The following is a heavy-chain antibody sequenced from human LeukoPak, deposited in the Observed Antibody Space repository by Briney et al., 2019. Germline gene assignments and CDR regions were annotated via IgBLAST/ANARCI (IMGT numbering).Heavy chain of an antibody. CDR2: INWNGGST. J-gene: IGHJ4*02. CDR1: AFTFDDYG. Sequence: GRSLRLSCAASAFTFDDYGMSWVSHAPGKGLEWVSAINWNGGSTGYADSVKGRSTISRDNAKNSLYLQMNSLRAEDTALYYCAKDHESMVGYYFDYWGQGTLVTVSS. CDR3: AKDHESMVGYYFDY. D-gene: IGHD4/OR15-4a*01. V-gene: IGHV3-20*04.